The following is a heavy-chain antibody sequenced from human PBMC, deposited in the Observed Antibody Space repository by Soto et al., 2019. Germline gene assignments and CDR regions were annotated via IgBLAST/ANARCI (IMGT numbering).Heavy chain of an antibody. V-gene: IGHV1-18*01. Sequence: ASVKVSCKASGYTFTDYGISWVRQAPGQGLEWMGWISAYNGNTKYAQKLQGRVTMTTDTSTSTAYMELRSLRSDDTAVYYCARGVGSGSYYNQYNWFDPWGQGTLVTVSS. CDR1: GYTFTDYG. J-gene: IGHJ5*02. D-gene: IGHD3-10*01. CDR2: ISAYNGNT. CDR3: ARGVGSGSYYNQYNWFDP.